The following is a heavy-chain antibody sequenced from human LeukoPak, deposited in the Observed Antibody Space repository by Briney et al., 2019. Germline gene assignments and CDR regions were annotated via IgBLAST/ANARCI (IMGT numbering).Heavy chain of an antibody. V-gene: IGHV3-21*01. CDR2: ITSNSNNL. CDR3: ARDSGTVWFGDLLHDSYRGLDV. CDR1: GFSFSSYS. J-gene: IGHJ6*02. Sequence: PGGSLRLPCAASGFSFSSYSMNWVRQAPGKGLGWVSSITSNSNNLYYTSSGRGRFTIPRDNAKNSLFLQMNSLRAEDTAVYYCARDSGTVWFGDLLHDSYRGLDVWDQGTTVTVSS. D-gene: IGHD3-10*01.